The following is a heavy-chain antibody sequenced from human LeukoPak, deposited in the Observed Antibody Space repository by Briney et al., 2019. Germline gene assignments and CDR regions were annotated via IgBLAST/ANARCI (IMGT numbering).Heavy chain of an antibody. CDR1: GGTFSSYA. V-gene: IGHV1-69*13. D-gene: IGHD3-22*01. Sequence: SVKVSCKASGGTFSSYAISWVRQAPGQGLEWMGGIIPIFGTANYAQKSQGRVTITADESTSTAYMELSSLRSEDTAVYYCARVAKDSSGYYPDEYFDYWGQGTLVTVSS. CDR3: ARVAKDSSGYYPDEYFDY. J-gene: IGHJ4*02. CDR2: IIPIFGTA.